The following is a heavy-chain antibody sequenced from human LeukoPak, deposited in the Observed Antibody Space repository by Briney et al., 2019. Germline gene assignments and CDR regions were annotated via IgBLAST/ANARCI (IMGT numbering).Heavy chain of an antibody. V-gene: IGHV3-30-3*01. CDR1: GFTFSSYA. J-gene: IGHJ4*02. Sequence: RTGGSLRLSCAASGFTFSSYAMHWVRQAPGKGLEWVAVISYDGSNKYYADSVKGRFTISRDNSKNTLYLQMNSLRAEDTAVFYCARDSLTILGVAPVHWGQGTLVTVSS. CDR3: ARDSLTILGVAPVH. D-gene: IGHD3-3*01. CDR2: ISYDGSNK.